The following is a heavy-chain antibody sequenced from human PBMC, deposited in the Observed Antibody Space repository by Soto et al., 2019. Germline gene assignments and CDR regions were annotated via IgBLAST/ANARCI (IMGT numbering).Heavy chain of an antibody. CDR3: AKPDTVAGTEYYFDY. Sequence: GGSLRLSCAASGFTFSSYGMHWVRQAPGKGLEWVAVISYDGSNKYYADSVKGRFTISRDNSKNTLYLQMNSLRAEDTAVYYCAKPDTVAGTEYYFDYWGQGTLVTVSS. V-gene: IGHV3-30*18. CDR2: ISYDGSNK. D-gene: IGHD6-19*01. J-gene: IGHJ4*02. CDR1: GFTFSSYG.